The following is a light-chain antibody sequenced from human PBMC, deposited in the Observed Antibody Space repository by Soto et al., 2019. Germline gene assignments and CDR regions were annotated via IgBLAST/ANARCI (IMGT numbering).Light chain of an antibody. CDR1: QSVSSW. Sequence: DIQMTQSPPTLSASVGDRVIITCRASQSVSSWLAWYQHKPGKAPKLLIYKASSLESGVPSRFSGSGSGTEFTLTINSLQPDDFATYYCQQHRSYPVTFGQGTRLEIK. V-gene: IGKV1-5*03. CDR3: QQHRSYPVT. J-gene: IGKJ5*01. CDR2: KAS.